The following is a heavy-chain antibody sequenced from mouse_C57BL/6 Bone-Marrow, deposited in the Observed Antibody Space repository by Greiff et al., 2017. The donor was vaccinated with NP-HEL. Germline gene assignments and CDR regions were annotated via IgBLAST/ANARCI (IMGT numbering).Heavy chain of an antibody. V-gene: IGHV1-42*01. Sequence: VKLLESGPELVKPGASVKISCKASGYSFTGYYMNWVKQSPEKSLEWIGEINPSTGGTTYNQKFKAKATLTVDKSSSTAYMQLNSLTSEDSAVYCGAVHCQLEIDYWGQGTTLTVSS. CDR3: AVHCQLEIDY. CDR1: GYSFTGYY. CDR2: INPSTGGT. D-gene: IGHD6-1*01. J-gene: IGHJ2*01.